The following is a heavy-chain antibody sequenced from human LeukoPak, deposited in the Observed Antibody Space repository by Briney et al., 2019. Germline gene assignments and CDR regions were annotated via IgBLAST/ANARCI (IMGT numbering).Heavy chain of an antibody. V-gene: IGHV1-2*04. D-gene: IGHD6-13*01. CDR2: INPNSGGT. CDR3: ARVRGSGIAAAVDAFDI. CDR1: GYTFTGYY. Sequence: ASVKVSCKASGYTFTGYYMHWVRQAPGQGLEWMGRINPNSGGTNYAQKFQGWVTMTRDTSISTAYMELSRLRSDDTAVYYCARVRGSGIAAAVDAFDIWGQGTMVTVSS. J-gene: IGHJ3*02.